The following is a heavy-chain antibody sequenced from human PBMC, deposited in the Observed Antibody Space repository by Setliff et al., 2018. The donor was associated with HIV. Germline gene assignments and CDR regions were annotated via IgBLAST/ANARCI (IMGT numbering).Heavy chain of an antibody. D-gene: IGHD6-19*01. CDR3: ARVQTMAVAGTQYYYMDV. CDR1: GYIFTHYG. CDR2: ISAYSGNT. Sequence: ASVKVSCKASGYIFTHYGISWVRQAPGQGLEWMGWISAYSGNTKYAQKFQGRVSIARDTSASTAYMELSSLRSEDTAVYYCARVQTMAVAGTQYYYMDVWGKGTTVTVSS. V-gene: IGHV1-18*01. J-gene: IGHJ6*03.